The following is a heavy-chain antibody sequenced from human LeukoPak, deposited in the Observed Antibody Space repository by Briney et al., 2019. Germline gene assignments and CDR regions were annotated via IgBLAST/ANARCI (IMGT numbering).Heavy chain of an antibody. Sequence: SETLSLTCTVSGGSISSGNYYWTWIRQPAGKALEWIGRIYTSGSTNYNYSLKSRVTISADTSKNQFSLNLSSVTAADTAVYYWAKIKTYSGGCYDVFFDYWGQGTLVTVSS. CDR2: IYTSGST. V-gene: IGHV4-61*02. J-gene: IGHJ4*02. D-gene: IGHD1-26*01. CDR1: GGSISSGNYY. CDR3: AKIKTYSGGCYDVFFDY.